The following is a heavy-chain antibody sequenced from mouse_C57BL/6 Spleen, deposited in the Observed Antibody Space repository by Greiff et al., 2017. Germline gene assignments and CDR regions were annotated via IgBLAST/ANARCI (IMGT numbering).Heavy chain of an antibody. CDR3: SDYGSSDGVAY. Sequence: EVMLVESGGGLVKPGGSLKLSCAASGFTFSDYGMHWVRQAPEKGLEWVAYISSGSSTIYYADTVKGRFTISRDNAKNTLFLQMTSLRSEDTAMYYCSDYGSSDGVAYWGQGTLVTVSA. CDR1: GFTFSDYG. CDR2: ISSGSSTI. J-gene: IGHJ3*01. V-gene: IGHV5-17*01. D-gene: IGHD1-1*01.